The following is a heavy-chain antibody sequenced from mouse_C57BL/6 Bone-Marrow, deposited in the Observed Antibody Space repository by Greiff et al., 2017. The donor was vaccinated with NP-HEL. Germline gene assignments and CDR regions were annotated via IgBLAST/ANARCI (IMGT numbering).Heavy chain of an antibody. Sequence: VQLQQSGPELVKPGASVKISCKASGYSFTGYYMNWVKQSPEKSLEWIGEINPSTGGTTYNQKFKAKATLTVDKSSSTAYMQLKSLTSEDSAFYYCARRDYYGSSYYYFDYWGQGTTLTVSS. CDR2: INPSTGGT. CDR1: GYSFTGYY. V-gene: IGHV1-42*01. J-gene: IGHJ2*01. D-gene: IGHD1-1*01. CDR3: ARRDYYGSSYYYFDY.